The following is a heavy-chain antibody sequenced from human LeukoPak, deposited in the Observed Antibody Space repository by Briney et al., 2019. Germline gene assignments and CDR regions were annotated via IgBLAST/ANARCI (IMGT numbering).Heavy chain of an antibody. CDR3: ARDSFGGDSDDAFDI. Sequence: GGSLRLSCAASGFTFNNYAMTWVRQAPGKGLEWVSSVNGNGNNTYYADSVKGRFTISRDNAKSSLYLQMNSLRAEDTAVYYCARDSFGGDSDDAFDIWGQGTMVTVSS. CDR1: GFTFNNYA. CDR2: VNGNGNNT. V-gene: IGHV3-23*01. D-gene: IGHD4-17*01. J-gene: IGHJ3*02.